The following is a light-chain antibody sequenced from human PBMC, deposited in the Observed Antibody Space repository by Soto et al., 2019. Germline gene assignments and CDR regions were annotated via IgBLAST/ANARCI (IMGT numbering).Light chain of an antibody. CDR1: QSVGSH. V-gene: IGKV3-20*01. J-gene: IGKJ4*01. CDR2: GAS. CDR3: QQYGSSSLT. Sequence: EIVLTQSPATLSLSPGERAALSCRASQSVGSHLAWYQQKPGKAPRLLIYGASSRASGIPGRFSGSGSGTDSTLTISRLEPEDVAVYYCQQYGSSSLTFGGGTKVEIK.